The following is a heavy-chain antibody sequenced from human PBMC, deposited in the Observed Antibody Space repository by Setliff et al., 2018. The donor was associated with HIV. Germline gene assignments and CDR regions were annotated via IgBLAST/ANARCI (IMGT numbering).Heavy chain of an antibody. CDR1: GYTFSTNA. Sequence: ASVKVSCKAFGYTFSTNATHWVRQAPGQRLEWMGYINAGDDNTRYSEKFQGRVTITRDTSANTAYMELSSLRSEDTAVYYCARGSCSGCYLSDYWGLGTLVTVS. CDR3: ARGSCSGCYLSDY. CDR2: INAGDDNT. V-gene: IGHV1-3*01. J-gene: IGHJ4*02. D-gene: IGHD6-19*01.